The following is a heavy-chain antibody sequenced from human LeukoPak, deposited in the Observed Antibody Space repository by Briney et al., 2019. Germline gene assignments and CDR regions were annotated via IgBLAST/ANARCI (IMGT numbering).Heavy chain of an antibody. D-gene: IGHD6-19*01. CDR2: ISAYNGNT. Sequence: ASVKVSCKASGYTFASYGISWVRQAPGQGLEWMGWISAYNGNTNYAQKLQGRVTMTTDTSTSTAYMELRSLRSDDTAVYYCARVPSAYSSGSNKNWFDPWGQGTLVTVSS. CDR1: GYTFASYG. CDR3: ARVPSAYSSGSNKNWFDP. V-gene: IGHV1-18*01. J-gene: IGHJ5*02.